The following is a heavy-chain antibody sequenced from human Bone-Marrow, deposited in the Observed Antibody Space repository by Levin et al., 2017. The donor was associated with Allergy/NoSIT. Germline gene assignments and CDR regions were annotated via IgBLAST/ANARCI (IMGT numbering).Heavy chain of an antibody. Sequence: GESLKISCMGSGFTFTCHWIAWVRQMPGKGLEYMGIISPSDSDTRYNPSFQGQVTISADKSINTAYLQLNSLRASDTATYYCARPPTGTYKNGPYDYWGQGTPVTVSS. D-gene: IGHD1-1*01. CDR2: ISPSDSDT. V-gene: IGHV5-51*01. CDR3: ARPPTGTYKNGPYDY. J-gene: IGHJ4*02. CDR1: GFTFTCHW.